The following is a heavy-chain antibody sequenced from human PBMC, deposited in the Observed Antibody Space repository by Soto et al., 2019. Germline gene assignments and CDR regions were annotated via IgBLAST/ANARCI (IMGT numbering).Heavy chain of an antibody. CDR3: ARHAFVLAARHYYYYYMDV. CDR2: IYPGDSDT. Sequence: PGESLKISCQGSGYSFTSYSIGWVRQLPRKGLEWMGIIYPGDSDTRYSPSFQGQVTISADKSISTAYLQWSSLKASDTAMYYCARHAFVLAARHYYYYYMDVWGKATTVTVSS. D-gene: IGHD6-6*01. V-gene: IGHV5-51*01. CDR1: GYSFTSYS. J-gene: IGHJ6*03.